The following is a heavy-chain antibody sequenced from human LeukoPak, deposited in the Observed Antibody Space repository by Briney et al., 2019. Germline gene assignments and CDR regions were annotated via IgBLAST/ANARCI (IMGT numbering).Heavy chain of an antibody. Sequence: GGSLRLSCAASGLAFNFYARSWGRQAPGKGVQWVSTINANGINTYYEDSVRGRFTISRDNSKDPLYLQLNSLRAEDTAIYFCANPISGGLAVSADWFDPWGQGTLVIVSS. D-gene: IGHD6-19*01. J-gene: IGHJ5*02. CDR1: GLAFNFYA. V-gene: IGHV3-23*01. CDR2: INANGINT. CDR3: ANPISGGLAVSADWFDP.